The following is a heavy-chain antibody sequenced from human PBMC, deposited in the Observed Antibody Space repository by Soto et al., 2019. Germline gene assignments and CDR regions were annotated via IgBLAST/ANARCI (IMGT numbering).Heavy chain of an antibody. CDR3: ATSGYSYGRKGYYYYGMDV. CDR2: INAANDNT. CDR1: GYTFTTYA. J-gene: IGHJ6*02. V-gene: IGHV1-3*01. Sequence: QVQLVQSGAEVKKPGASVKISCKASGYTFTTYAMHWVRQAPGQRLEWMGWINAANDNTKYSQKFQGRVAITRDTSARTAYMELSSLRSEDTAVYYCATSGYSYGRKGYYYYGMDVWGQGTTVTVSS. D-gene: IGHD5-18*01.